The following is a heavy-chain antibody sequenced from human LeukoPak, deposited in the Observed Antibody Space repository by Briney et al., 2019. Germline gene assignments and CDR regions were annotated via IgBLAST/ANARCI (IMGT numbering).Heavy chain of an antibody. J-gene: IGHJ4*02. CDR2: MNPNSGNT. CDR1: GYTFTSYD. V-gene: IGHV1-8*01. D-gene: IGHD4-23*01. Sequence: ASVKVSCKASGYTFTSYDINWVRQATGQGLEWMGWMNPNSGNTGYAQKFQDRVTITADESTSTAYMELSSLRSEDTAVYYCARDLYGGNSGDYWGQGTLVTVSS. CDR3: ARDLYGGNSGDY.